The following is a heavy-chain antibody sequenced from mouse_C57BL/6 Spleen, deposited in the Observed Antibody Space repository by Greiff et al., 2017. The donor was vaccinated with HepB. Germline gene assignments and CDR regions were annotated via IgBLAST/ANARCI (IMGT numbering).Heavy chain of an antibody. D-gene: IGHD1-1*01. V-gene: IGHV1-76*01. CDR1: GYTFTDYY. Sequence: QVQLQQSGAELVRPGASVKLSCKASGYTFTDYYINWVKQRPGQGLEWIARIYPGSGNTYYNEKFKGKATLTAEKSSSTAYMQLSSLTSEDSAVYFCARRYYYDYFDYWGQGTTLTVSS. J-gene: IGHJ2*01. CDR3: ARRYYYDYFDY. CDR2: IYPGSGNT.